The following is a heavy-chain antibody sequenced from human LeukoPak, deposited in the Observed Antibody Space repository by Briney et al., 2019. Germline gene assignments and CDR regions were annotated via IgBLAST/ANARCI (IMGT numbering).Heavy chain of an antibody. V-gene: IGHV6-1*01. Sequence: SQTLSLTCAISGDSVSRNSAAWNWIRQSPSRGLEWLGRTYYRSKWYNDYAVSVKSRITINPDTSKNQFSLQLNSVTPEDTAVYYCARVPRVMTTVTTDYYYYGMDVWGQGTTVTVSS. J-gene: IGHJ6*02. D-gene: IGHD4-17*01. CDR1: GDSVSRNSAA. CDR2: TYYRSKWYN. CDR3: ARVPRVMTTVTTDYYYYGMDV.